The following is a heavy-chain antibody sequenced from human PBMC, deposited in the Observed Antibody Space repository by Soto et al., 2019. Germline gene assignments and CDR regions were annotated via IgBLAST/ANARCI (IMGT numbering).Heavy chain of an antibody. CDR3: TTGIYYDILTGYHNVAY. CDR2: IKSKTDGGTA. V-gene: IGHV3-15*01. Sequence: GGSLRLSCVASGFNLSHPWMTWVRKAEGKGLEGVGRIKSKTDGGTADYGAPGKGRATSSRDDSKNTVYLQRNSLKTEDTAVYYCTTGIYYDILTGYHNVAYWGQGA. D-gene: IGHD3-9*01. J-gene: IGHJ4*02. CDR1: GFNLSHPW.